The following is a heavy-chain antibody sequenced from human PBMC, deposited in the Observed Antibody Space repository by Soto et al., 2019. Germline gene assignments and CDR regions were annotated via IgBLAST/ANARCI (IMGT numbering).Heavy chain of an antibody. CDR1: GFTFSSYG. V-gene: IGHV3-30*18. Sequence: QVQLVESGGGVVQPGRSLRLSCAASGFTFSSYGMHWVRQAPGKGLEWVAVISYDGSNKYYADSVKGRFTISRDNSKNTLYLQMNSLRAEDTAVYYCAKDLLSATYYDSTGPDYWGQGTLVTVSS. CDR2: ISYDGSNK. CDR3: AKDLLSATYYDSTGPDY. D-gene: IGHD3-22*01. J-gene: IGHJ4*02.